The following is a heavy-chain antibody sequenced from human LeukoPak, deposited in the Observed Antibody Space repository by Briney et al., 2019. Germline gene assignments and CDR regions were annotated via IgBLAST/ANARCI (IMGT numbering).Heavy chain of an antibody. J-gene: IGHJ4*02. CDR2: LNPNSGDT. Sequence: ASVKVSCKASGYTFTGYFIHWVRQAPGLGLEWMGWLNPNSGDTKFEHNFQGRVTLTRDTSISTAYMELSRLRSDDTAVYYCARAYNYYDSSGYHPYFDYWGQGTLVTVSS. V-gene: IGHV1-2*02. CDR3: ARAYNYYDSSGYHPYFDY. CDR1: GYTFTGYF. D-gene: IGHD3-22*01.